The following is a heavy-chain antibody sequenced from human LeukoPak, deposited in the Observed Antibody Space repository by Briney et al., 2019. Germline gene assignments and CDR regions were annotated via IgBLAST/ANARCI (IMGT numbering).Heavy chain of an antibody. D-gene: IGHD2-2*01. CDR2: IYYSGST. CDR1: GASISSGDCY. V-gene: IGHV4-30-4*08. Sequence: PSQTLSLTCTVSGASISSGDCYWSWIRQPPGKGLEWIGYIYYSGSTYYRPSLKSRVTILLDTSKSQFSLKLSSVTAADTAVYYCARGPSIALVPATIGGHNWFDPWGQGTLVTVSS. J-gene: IGHJ5*02. CDR3: ARGPSIALVPATIGGHNWFDP.